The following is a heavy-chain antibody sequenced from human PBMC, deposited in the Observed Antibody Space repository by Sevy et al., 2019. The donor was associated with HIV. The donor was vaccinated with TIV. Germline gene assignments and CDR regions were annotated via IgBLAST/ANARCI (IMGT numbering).Heavy chain of an antibody. Sequence: ASVKVSCKASGYTFTGYYMHWMRQAPGQGLEWMGWINPDSGGPIYAPKFQGRVTPTRDTSINTAYMDLSRLKSDDTAVYYCVRDDRDGYFEYWGQGTLVTVSS. CDR1: GYTFTGYY. V-gene: IGHV1-2*02. CDR2: INPDSGGP. CDR3: VRDDRDGYFEY. J-gene: IGHJ4*02.